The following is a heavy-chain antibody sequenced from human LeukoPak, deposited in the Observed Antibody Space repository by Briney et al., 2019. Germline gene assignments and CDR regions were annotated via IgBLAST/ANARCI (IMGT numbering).Heavy chain of an antibody. V-gene: IGHV1-2*02. CDR2: INPNSGGT. J-gene: IGHJ4*02. CDR3: ARDAVEMATTVGRY. CDR1: GYTFTGYY. D-gene: IGHD5-24*01. Sequence: ASVKVSCKASGYTFTGYYMHWVRQAPGQGLEWMGWINPNSGGTNYAKKFQGRVTMTRDTSISTAYMELSRLRSDDTAVYYCARDAVEMATTVGRYWGQGTLVTVSS.